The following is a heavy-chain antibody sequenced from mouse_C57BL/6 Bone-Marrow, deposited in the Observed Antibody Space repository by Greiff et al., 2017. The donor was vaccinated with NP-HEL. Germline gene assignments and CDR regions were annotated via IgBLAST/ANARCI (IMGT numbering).Heavy chain of an antibody. D-gene: IGHD1-1*01. V-gene: IGHV1-59*01. CDR1: GYTFTSYW. J-gene: IGHJ3*01. CDR2: IDPSDSYT. CDR3: AEEGYGSSWAY. Sequence: QVQLQQPGAELVRPGTSVKLSCKASGYTFTSYWMHWVKQRPGQGLEWIGVIDPSDSYTNYNQTFKGKATLTVDTSSSTAYMQLSSLTSEDSAVYYCAEEGYGSSWAYWGQGTLVTVSA.